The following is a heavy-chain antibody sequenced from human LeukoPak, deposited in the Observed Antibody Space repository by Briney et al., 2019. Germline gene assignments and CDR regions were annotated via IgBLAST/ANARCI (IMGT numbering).Heavy chain of an antibody. CDR2: IYTSGST. CDR3: ARVARWFGELINAFDI. CDR1: GGSISSGSYY. V-gene: IGHV4-61*02. D-gene: IGHD3-10*01. J-gene: IGHJ3*02. Sequence: SQTLSLTCTVSGGSISSGSYYWSWIRQPAGKGLEWIGRIYTSGSTNYNPSLKSRVTISVDTSKNQFSLKLSSVTAADTAVYYCARVARWFGELINAFDIWGQGTMVTVSS.